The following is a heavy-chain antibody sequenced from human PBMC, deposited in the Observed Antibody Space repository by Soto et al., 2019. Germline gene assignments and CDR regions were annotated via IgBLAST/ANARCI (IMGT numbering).Heavy chain of an antibody. CDR2: MLYDGTNI. Sequence: QVQLVESGGGVVQPGRSLRLSCAASGFSFSTFGMHWVRQAPGKGLEWLAGMLYDGTNIHYADSVTGRFTISRDSSKNTGYLEMNNLRAEDTAVYFCAKDDGTGSWGQGTLVTVSS. CDR3: AKDDGTGS. V-gene: IGHV3-30*18. CDR1: GFSFSTFG. J-gene: IGHJ5*02. D-gene: IGHD1-1*01.